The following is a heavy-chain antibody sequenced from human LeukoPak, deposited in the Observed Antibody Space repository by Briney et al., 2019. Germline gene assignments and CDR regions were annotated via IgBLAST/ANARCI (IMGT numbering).Heavy chain of an antibody. V-gene: IGHV4-34*01. CDR1: GGSFSGYY. CDR3: ARQGRFLEWLYWFDP. D-gene: IGHD3-3*01. J-gene: IGHJ5*02. Sequence: SETLSLTCAVYGGSFSGYYWSWIRQPPGKGLEWIGEINHSGGTNYNPSLKSRVTISVDTSKNQFSLKLSSVTAADTAVYYCARQGRFLEWLYWFDPWGQGTLVTVSS. CDR2: INHSGGT.